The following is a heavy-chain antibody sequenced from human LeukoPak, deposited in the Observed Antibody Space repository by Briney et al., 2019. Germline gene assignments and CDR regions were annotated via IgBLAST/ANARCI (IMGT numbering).Heavy chain of an antibody. CDR2: IYYSGST. CDR3: ASLDTTVTLFDY. CDR1: GGSISSYY. V-gene: IGHV4-59*08. D-gene: IGHD4-17*01. Sequence: ASGTLSLTCTVSGGSISSYYWSWIRQPPGKGLEWIGYIYYSGSTNYNPSLKSRVTISVDTSKNQFSLKLRSVTAADTAVYYCASLDTTVTLFDYWGQGTLVTVSS. J-gene: IGHJ4*02.